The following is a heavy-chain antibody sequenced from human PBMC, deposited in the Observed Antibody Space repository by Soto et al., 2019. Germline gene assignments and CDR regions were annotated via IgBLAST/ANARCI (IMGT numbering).Heavy chain of an antibody. CDR2: ISYDTSNK. J-gene: IGHJ6*02. CDR3: AKSTYTYGDYYYYGIDV. V-gene: IGHV3-30*18. Sequence: GGSLRLSCAASGFTFSSYGTHCVRQAPGKGLEWVAVISYDTSNKYYADSVKGRFTISSDNSKNTLYLQMNSLRAEDTAVYYCAKSTYTYGDYYYYGIDVWGQGTTVTVSS. CDR1: GFTFSSYG. D-gene: IGHD2-2*02.